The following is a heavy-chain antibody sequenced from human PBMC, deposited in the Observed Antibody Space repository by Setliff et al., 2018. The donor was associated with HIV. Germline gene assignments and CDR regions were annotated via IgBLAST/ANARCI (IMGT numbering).Heavy chain of an antibody. V-gene: IGHV4-31*03. J-gene: IGHJ4*02. CDR3: ARGTLYYYDTGGYSYFDY. CDR1: GGSISSGGYY. CDR2: IYYSGST. Sequence: PSETLSLTCTVSGGSISSGGYYWSWIRQHPGKGLEWIGYIYYSGSTYYNPSLKSRVTISVDTSKNQFSLKLSSVTAADTAVFYCARGTLYYYDTGGYSYFDYWGQGTLVTVSP. D-gene: IGHD3-22*01.